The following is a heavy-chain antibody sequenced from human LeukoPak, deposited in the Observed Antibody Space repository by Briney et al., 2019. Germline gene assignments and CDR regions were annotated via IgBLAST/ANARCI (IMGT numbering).Heavy chain of an antibody. CDR2: IWYGGSNK. Sequence: GRSLRLSCAASGFIFSSYGMHWVRQAPGKGLEWVAVIWYGGSNKYYADSVKGRFTISRDDSKNTLYLQMDSLRAEDTAVYCCVRDGGAGFDYWGQGTLVTVSS. CDR1: GFIFSSYG. V-gene: IGHV3-33*01. J-gene: IGHJ4*02. CDR3: VRDGGAGFDY. D-gene: IGHD1-14*01.